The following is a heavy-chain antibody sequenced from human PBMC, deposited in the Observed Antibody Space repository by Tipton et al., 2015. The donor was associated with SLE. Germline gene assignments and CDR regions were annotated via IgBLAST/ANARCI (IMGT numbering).Heavy chain of an antibody. CDR1: GDSISSYY. D-gene: IGHD7-27*01. CDR2: IYYIGNT. V-gene: IGHV4-59*01. J-gene: IGHJ6*03. Sequence: TLSLTCTVSGDSISSYYWTWVRQPPGKGLEWIAYIYYIGNTNYNPSLKSRVTISVDTSKNQFSLKLSSVTAADTAVYYCARGTKLGNHYYYYYMDVWGKGTTVTVSS. CDR3: ARGTKLGNHYYYYYMDV.